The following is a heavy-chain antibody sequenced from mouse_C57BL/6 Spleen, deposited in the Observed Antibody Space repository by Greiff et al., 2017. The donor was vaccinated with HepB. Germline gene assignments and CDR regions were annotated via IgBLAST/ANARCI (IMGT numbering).Heavy chain of an antibody. D-gene: IGHD2-3*01. J-gene: IGHJ3*01. CDR3: ARIYDGYWFAY. Sequence: DVQLQESGGGLVKPGGSLKLSCAASGFTFSSYAMSWVRQTPEKRLEWVATISDGGSYTYYPDNVKGRFTISRDNAKNNLYLQMSHLKSEDTAMYYCARIYDGYWFAYWGQGTLVTVSA. V-gene: IGHV5-4*01. CDR1: GFTFSSYA. CDR2: ISDGGSYT.